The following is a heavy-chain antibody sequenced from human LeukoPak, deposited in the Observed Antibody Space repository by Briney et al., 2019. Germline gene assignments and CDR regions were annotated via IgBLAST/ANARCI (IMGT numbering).Heavy chain of an antibody. J-gene: IGHJ5*02. CDR3: ANRALNYYGSGSYWLTFDP. D-gene: IGHD3-10*01. CDR2: ISGSGGST. Sequence: GGSLRLSCAASGFTFSSYAMSWGRQAPGKGLEWVSAISGSGGSTYYADSVKGRFTISRDNSKNTLYLQMNSLRAEDTAVYYCANRALNYYGSGSYWLTFDPWGQGTLVTVSS. V-gene: IGHV3-23*01. CDR1: GFTFSSYA.